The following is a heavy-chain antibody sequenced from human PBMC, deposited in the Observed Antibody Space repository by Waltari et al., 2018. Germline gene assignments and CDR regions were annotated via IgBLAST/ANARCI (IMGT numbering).Heavy chain of an antibody. CDR3: AREQQLLPFDY. CDR1: GVPFSSYW. Sequence: EVQLVESGGGLVQPGVSLRRPCAACGVPFSSYWMSWVRQAPGKGLEWVANIKQYGSEKYYVDSVKGRFTISRDNAKNSLYLQMNSLRADDTAVYYCAREQQLLPFDYWGQGTLVTVSS. CDR2: IKQYGSEK. J-gene: IGHJ4*02. V-gene: IGHV3-7*01. D-gene: IGHD6-13*01.